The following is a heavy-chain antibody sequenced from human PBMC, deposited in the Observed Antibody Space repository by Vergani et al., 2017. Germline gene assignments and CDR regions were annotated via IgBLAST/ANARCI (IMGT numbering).Heavy chain of an antibody. CDR3: GRGRDNYN. V-gene: IGHV3-23*01. D-gene: IGHD5-24*01. CDR1: GFTFSSHA. J-gene: IGHJ4*02. CDR2: IKNIVDST. Sequence: EVQLLQSEGAVVQPGGSLRLSCVASGFTFSSHAMSWVRQGHGQGLEWVSSIKNIVDSTHYADSVKGRFTISRDNSKNTLYLQMNSLRVEDTAVYYCGRGRDNYNWGQGTLGTVSS.